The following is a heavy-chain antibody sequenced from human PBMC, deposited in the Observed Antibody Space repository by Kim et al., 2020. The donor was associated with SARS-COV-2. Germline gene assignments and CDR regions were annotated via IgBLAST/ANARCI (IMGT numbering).Heavy chain of an antibody. J-gene: IGHJ4*02. CDR1: GFTFSTYG. V-gene: IGHV3-33*01. CDR2: IWYDGSNK. CDR3: ATSYYFDSSGYDY. D-gene: IGHD3-22*01. Sequence: GGSLRLSCAASGFTFSTYGMHWVRQAPGKGLEWVAGIWYDGSNKYYADSVKGRFTFSRDNSKNTLYLQMNSLRAEDTAVYYCATSYYFDSSGYDYWGQGTLVTVSS.